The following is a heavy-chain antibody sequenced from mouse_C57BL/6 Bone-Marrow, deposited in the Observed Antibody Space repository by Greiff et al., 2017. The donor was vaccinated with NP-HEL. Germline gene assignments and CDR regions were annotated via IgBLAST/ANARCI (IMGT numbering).Heavy chain of an antibody. J-gene: IGHJ4*01. CDR3: AVRGAYDVGRYAMDY. Sequence: DVQLVESGGDLVKPGGSLKLSCAASGFTFSSYGMSWVRQTPDKRLEWVATISSGGSYTYYPDSVKGRFTISRDNAKNTLYLQMSSLKSEDTAMYYCAVRGAYDVGRYAMDYWGQGTSVTVSS. D-gene: IGHD2-12*01. CDR2: ISSGGSYT. V-gene: IGHV5-6*01. CDR1: GFTFSSYG.